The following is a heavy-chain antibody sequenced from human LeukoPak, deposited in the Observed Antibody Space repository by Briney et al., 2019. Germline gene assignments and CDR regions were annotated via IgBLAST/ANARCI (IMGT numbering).Heavy chain of an antibody. CDR3: ARVDVLRFLASTQEADAFDI. CDR1: GFTFSSYW. V-gene: IGHV3-74*01. CDR2: INSDGSST. D-gene: IGHD3-3*01. J-gene: IGHJ3*02. Sequence: GGSLRLSCAASGFTFSSYWMHWVRQAPGKGLVWVSRINSDGSSTSYADSVRGRFTISRDNAKNTLYLHMNSLRAEDTAVYYCARVDVLRFLASTQEADAFDIWGQGTMVTVSS.